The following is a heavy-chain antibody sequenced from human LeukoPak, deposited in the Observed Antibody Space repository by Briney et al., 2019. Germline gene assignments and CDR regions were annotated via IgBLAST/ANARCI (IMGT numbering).Heavy chain of an antibody. J-gene: IGHJ4*02. V-gene: IGHV3-7*01. D-gene: IGHD3-10*01. Sequence: GGSLRLSCAASGFTFSSYWMSWVRQAPGKGLEWVANIKQDGSEKYYVDSVKDRFTISRDNSKNTLYLQMNSLRAEDTAVYYCARDRLRYFDYWGQGTLVTVSS. CDR3: ARDRLRYFDY. CDR1: GFTFSSYW. CDR2: IKQDGSEK.